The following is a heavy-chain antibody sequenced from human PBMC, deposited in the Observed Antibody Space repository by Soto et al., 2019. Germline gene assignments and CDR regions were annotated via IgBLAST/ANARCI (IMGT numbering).Heavy chain of an antibody. CDR2: IWYDGSNK. Sequence: GGSLRLSCAASGFTFSSYGMHWVRQAPGKGLEWVAVIWYDGSNKYYADSVKGRFTISRDNSKNTLYLQMNSLRAEDTAVYYCARELTAMVTLYYYGMDVWGQGTTVTVSS. J-gene: IGHJ6*02. D-gene: IGHD5-18*01. CDR1: GFTFSSYG. CDR3: ARELTAMVTLYYYGMDV. V-gene: IGHV3-33*01.